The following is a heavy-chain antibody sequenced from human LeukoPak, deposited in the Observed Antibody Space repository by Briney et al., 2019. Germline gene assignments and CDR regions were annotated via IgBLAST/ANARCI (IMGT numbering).Heavy chain of an antibody. Sequence: PSETLSLTCTVSGGSISSSTYYWGWTRQPPGKGLEWIGSIYYSGKTYYTPSLRSRVTISLDTSKNHFSLKLSSVTAADTAVYYCARGAVIGRGYSYTNYWGQGTLVTVSS. D-gene: IGHD5-18*01. J-gene: IGHJ4*02. CDR1: GGSISSSTYY. V-gene: IGHV4-39*07. CDR3: ARGAVIGRGYSYTNY. CDR2: IYYSGKT.